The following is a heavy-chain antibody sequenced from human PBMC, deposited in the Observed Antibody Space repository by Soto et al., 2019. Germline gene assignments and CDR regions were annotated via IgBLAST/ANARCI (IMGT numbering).Heavy chain of an antibody. CDR2: IYPGDSDT. V-gene: IGHV5-51*01. Sequence: GESLQISCKGSVYSFTSYWIGWVRQMPGKGLEWMGIIYPGDSDTRYSPSFQGQVTISADKSISTAYLQWSSLKASDTAMYYCERRSRYAVGVYGMDVSGQRTTVTVS. CDR1: VYSFTSYW. D-gene: IGHD3-16*01. CDR3: ERRSRYAVGVYGMDV. J-gene: IGHJ6*02.